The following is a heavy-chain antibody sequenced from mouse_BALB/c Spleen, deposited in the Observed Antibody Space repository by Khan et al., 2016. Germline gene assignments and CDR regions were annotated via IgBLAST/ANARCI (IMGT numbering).Heavy chain of an antibody. J-gene: IGHJ3*01. CDR2: IYPGDGDT. CDR3: ARVSSSGYVAWFAY. D-gene: IGHD3-1*01. V-gene: IGHV1-80*01. Sequence: QVQLQQSGAELVRPGSSVKISCKASGYAFSSYWMNWVKQRPGQGLEWIGQIYPGDGDTNYNGKFKGKATLTADKSSSTAYMQLSSLTSEDSAVYCCARVSSSGYVAWFAYWGQRTLVTVSA. CDR1: GYAFSSYW.